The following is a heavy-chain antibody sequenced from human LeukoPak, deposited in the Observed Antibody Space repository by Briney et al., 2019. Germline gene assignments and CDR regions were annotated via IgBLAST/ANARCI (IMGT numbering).Heavy chain of an antibody. CDR2: IFPSGGEI. Sequence: GGSLRLSCAASGFTFSSYEMNWVRQPPGKGLEWVSSIFPSGGEIHYADSVRGRFTISRDNSKSTLSLQMNSLRAEDTAIYYCATYRQVLLPFESWGQGTLVTVSS. D-gene: IGHD2-8*02. CDR1: GFTFSSYE. V-gene: IGHV3-23*01. J-gene: IGHJ4*02. CDR3: ATYRQVLLPFES.